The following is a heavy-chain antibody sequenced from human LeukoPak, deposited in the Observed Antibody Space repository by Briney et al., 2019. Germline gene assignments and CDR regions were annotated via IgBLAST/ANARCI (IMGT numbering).Heavy chain of an antibody. D-gene: IGHD6-19*01. J-gene: IGHJ5*02. Sequence: GGSLRLSCAASGFTFSSYGMHWVRQAPGKGLEWVAVIWYDGSNKYYADSVKGRFTISRDNSKNTLYLQMNSLGAEDTAVYYCAKADKWLVPASWGQGILVTVSS. V-gene: IGHV3-33*06. CDR2: IWYDGSNK. CDR3: AKADKWLVPAS. CDR1: GFTFSSYG.